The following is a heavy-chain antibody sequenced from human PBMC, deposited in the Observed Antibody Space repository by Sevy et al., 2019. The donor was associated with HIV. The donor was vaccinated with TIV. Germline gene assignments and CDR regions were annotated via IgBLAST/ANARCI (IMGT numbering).Heavy chain of an antibody. J-gene: IGHJ6*02. CDR3: VRESYDFWTGPVDYVYGMDV. V-gene: IGHV1-2*02. CDR2: INPKSGAT. D-gene: IGHD3-3*01. CDR1: GYTFTDTGYY. Sequence: ASVKVSCKASGYTFTDTGYYVHWVRQAPGQGLEWMGWINPKSGATNYAQKFQGRVTMTRDTSVSTANMELSRLRSDDTAVYYCVRESYDFWTGPVDYVYGMDVWGQGTTVTVSS.